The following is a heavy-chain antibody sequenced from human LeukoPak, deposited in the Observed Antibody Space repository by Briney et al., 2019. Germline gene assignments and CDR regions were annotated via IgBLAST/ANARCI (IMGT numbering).Heavy chain of an antibody. CDR2: IYYSGST. D-gene: IGHD2-15*01. CDR1: GGSISSSSYY. J-gene: IGHJ4*02. Sequence: SETLSLTCTVSGGSISSSSYYWGWIRQPPGKGLEWIGSIYYSGSTYYNPSLKSRVTISVDTPKNQFSLKLSSVTAADTAVYYCARQNLYCSGGSCYDYWGQGTLVTVSS. CDR3: ARQNLYCSGGSCYDY. V-gene: IGHV4-39*01.